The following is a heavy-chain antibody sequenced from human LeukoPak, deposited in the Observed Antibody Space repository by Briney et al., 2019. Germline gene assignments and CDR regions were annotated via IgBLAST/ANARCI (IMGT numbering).Heavy chain of an antibody. CDR2: IYRSGST. CDR1: GGSISSSNW. D-gene: IGHD1-26*01. J-gene: IGHJ4*02. CDR3: AKIYSGSLRFDY. V-gene: IGHV4-4*02. Sequence: PSETLSLTCAVSGGSISSSNWWTWVRQPPGQGLEWIGEIYRSGSTNYNPSLKSRVTISVDTSKDLFSLKLSSVSAADTAVYYCAKIYSGSLRFDYWGQGTLVTVSS.